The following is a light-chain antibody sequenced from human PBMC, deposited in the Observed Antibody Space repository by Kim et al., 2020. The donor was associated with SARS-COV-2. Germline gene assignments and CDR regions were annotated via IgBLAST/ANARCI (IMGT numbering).Light chain of an antibody. CDR2: VAT. Sequence: ASIGDRITITCRASQAIRNDVSWFQQKPGKAPKLLIYVATNLHRGVPSRFSGSGSGTEFRLTIDSLQPEDSATYYCLQHTTYPRTFGQGTKVEIK. J-gene: IGKJ1*01. CDR1: QAIRND. CDR3: LQHTTYPRT. V-gene: IGKV1-17*01.